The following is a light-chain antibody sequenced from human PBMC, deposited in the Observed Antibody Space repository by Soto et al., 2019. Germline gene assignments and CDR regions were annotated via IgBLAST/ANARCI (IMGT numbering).Light chain of an antibody. CDR2: AAS. J-gene: IGKJ2*02. Sequence: DIQMTQSPSSLSASVGDRVTITCRASQSIRTFLNWYQQKPGKAPNLLIYAASSLQSGVPSRFSGSGSGTDFTLTISSLQPEDFATYYCQQSYTTPCTFGQGTKVDIK. V-gene: IGKV1-39*01. CDR3: QQSYTTPCT. CDR1: QSIRTF.